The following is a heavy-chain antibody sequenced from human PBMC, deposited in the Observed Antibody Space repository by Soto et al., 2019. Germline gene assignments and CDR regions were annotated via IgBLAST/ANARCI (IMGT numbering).Heavy chain of an antibody. J-gene: IGHJ6*02. CDR1: GFTFSSYA. Sequence: GGSLRLSCAASGFTFSSYAMSWVRQAPGKGLEWASTISGGGGSAFYADSVKGRFTISRDNSKNTLYLQMNSLRAEDTAVYYCANNKGGYYYYGMDVWGQGTTVTVSS. CDR3: ANNKGGYYYYGMDV. CDR2: ISGGGGSA. D-gene: IGHD3-16*01. V-gene: IGHV3-23*01.